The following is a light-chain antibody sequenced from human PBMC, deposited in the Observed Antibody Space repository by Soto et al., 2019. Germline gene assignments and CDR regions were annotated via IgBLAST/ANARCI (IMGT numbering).Light chain of an antibody. Sequence: QSALTQPASVSGSPGQSITISCTGTSSDVGGYNYVSWYQQYPGKAPKLMIYEVSNRPSRVSSRFSGSKSGNTASLTISGLQAEDEADYYCSSYTTSSTLLYVFGTGTKVTVL. CDR2: EVS. CDR3: SSYTTSSTLLYV. V-gene: IGLV2-14*01. CDR1: SSDVGGYNY. J-gene: IGLJ1*01.